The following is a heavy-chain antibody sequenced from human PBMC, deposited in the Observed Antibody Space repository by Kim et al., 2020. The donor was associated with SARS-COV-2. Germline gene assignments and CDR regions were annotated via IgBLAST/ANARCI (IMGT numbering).Heavy chain of an antibody. J-gene: IGHJ6*02. CDR1: GFTFSSYG. Sequence: GGSLRLSCAASGFTFSSYGMHWVRQAPGKGLEWVAVISYDGSNKYYADSVKGRFTISRDNSKNTLYLQMNSLRAEDTAVYYCARDIGYYYGSGRRIGSGMDVWGQGTTVTVSS. D-gene: IGHD3-10*01. V-gene: IGHV3-33*05. CDR2: ISYDGSNK. CDR3: ARDIGYYYGSGRRIGSGMDV.